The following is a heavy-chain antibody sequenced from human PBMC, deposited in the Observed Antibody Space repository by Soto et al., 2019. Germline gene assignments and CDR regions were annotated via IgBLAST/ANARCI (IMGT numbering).Heavy chain of an antibody. CDR1: GFTFSSYG. CDR2: ISYDGSNK. D-gene: IGHD2-2*01. V-gene: IGHV3-30*18. J-gene: IGHJ4*02. Sequence: QVQLVESGGGVVQPGRSLRLSCAASGFTFSSYGMHWVRQAPGKGLEWVAVISYDGSNKYYADSVKGRFTISRDNSKNTLYLQMNSLRAEDTAVYYCAKDHQLLLLDYWGQGTLVTVSS. CDR3: AKDHQLLLLDY.